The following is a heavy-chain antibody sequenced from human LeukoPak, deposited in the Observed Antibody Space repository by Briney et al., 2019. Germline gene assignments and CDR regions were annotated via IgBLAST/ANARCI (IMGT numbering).Heavy chain of an antibody. Sequence: TGGSLRLSCAASGFTFSSYWMSWVRQAPGKGLEWVANIKQDGSEKNYVDSVKGRFTISRDNAKNSLSLRMNSLSAEDTAVYYCATGYSSGWYFYFQHWGQGSLVSVSS. D-gene: IGHD6-19*01. CDR1: GFTFSSYW. CDR3: ATGYSSGWYFYFQH. V-gene: IGHV3-7*01. CDR2: IKQDGSEK. J-gene: IGHJ1*01.